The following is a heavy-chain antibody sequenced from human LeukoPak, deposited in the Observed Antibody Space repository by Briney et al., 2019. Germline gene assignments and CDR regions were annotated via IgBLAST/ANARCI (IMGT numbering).Heavy chain of an antibody. V-gene: IGHV3-23*01. CDR3: AKDLVYGDYVNAFDI. D-gene: IGHD4-17*01. CDR2: ISGSGGST. CDR1: GFTFSSYA. Sequence: PGGSLRLSCAASGFTFSSYAMSWVRQAPGKGLEWVSAISGSGGSTYYADSVKGRFTISRYNSKNTLYLQMNSLRAEDTAVYYCAKDLVYGDYVNAFDIWGQGTMVTVSS. J-gene: IGHJ3*02.